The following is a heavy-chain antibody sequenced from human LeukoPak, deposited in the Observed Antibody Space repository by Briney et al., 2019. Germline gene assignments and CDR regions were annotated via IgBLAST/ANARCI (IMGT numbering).Heavy chain of an antibody. D-gene: IGHD3-3*01. V-gene: IGHV4-61*08. CDR3: ARSYAILYYDFWSGYYPFWSDP. Sequence: PSQTLSLTCTVSGGSISSGGYYWSWIRQPPGKGLEWIGYIYYSGSTNYNPSLKSRVTISVDTSKNQFSLKLSSVTAADTAVYYCARSYAILYYDFWSGYYPFWSDPWGQGTLVTVSS. CDR1: GGSISSGGYY. CDR2: IYYSGST. J-gene: IGHJ5*02.